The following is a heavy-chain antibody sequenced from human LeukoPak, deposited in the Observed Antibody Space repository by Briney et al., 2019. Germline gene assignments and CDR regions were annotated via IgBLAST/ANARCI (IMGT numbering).Heavy chain of an antibody. CDR2: INPNSGGT. V-gene: IGHV1-2*02. Sequence: ASVKVSCKASGYTFSDYYMHWVRQAPGQGLEWIGWINPNSGGTKYAQKFQGRVTMTRDTSISTAYVEVSRLRSDDTAVYYCMREVGSINWYAYWGQGTLVTVSS. CDR1: GYTFSDYY. CDR3: MREVGSINWYAY. J-gene: IGHJ5*01. D-gene: IGHD6-13*01.